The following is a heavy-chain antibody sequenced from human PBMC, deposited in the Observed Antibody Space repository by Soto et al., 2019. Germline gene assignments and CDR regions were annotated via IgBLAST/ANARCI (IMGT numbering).Heavy chain of an antibody. CDR2: ITAHNSHT. Sequence: ASVKVSCKASGYTFTGYGLSWVRQAPGQGLEWMGWITAHNSHTIYAQRLQGRVSMTTDTSTTTAYMELRGLRSDDTAVYYCARVYLGSGNYYGVYDYWGQGTLVTVSS. V-gene: IGHV1-18*04. J-gene: IGHJ4*02. CDR3: ARVYLGSGNYYGVYDY. CDR1: GYTFTGYG. D-gene: IGHD3-10*01.